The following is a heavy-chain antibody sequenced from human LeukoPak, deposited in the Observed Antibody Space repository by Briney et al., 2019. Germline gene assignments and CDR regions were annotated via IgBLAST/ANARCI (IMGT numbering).Heavy chain of an antibody. CDR1: GGSISSHY. CDR3: ARGSSGYNYDYFDY. D-gene: IGHD5-24*01. CDR2: IYYSGST. V-gene: IGHV4-59*11. J-gene: IGHJ4*02. Sequence: SETLSLTCTVSGGSISSHYWSWIRQPPGKGLEWIGYIYYSGSTNYKPSLKSRVTISVDTSKTQFSLELSSVTAADTAVYYCARGSSGYNYDYFDYWGQGTLVTVSS.